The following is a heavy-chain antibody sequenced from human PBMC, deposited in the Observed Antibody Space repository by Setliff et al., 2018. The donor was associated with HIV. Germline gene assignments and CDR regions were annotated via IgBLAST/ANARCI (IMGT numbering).Heavy chain of an antibody. V-gene: IGHV4-39*01. J-gene: IGHJ4*02. CDR1: GGSITISCYY. Sequence: PSETLSLTCIVSGGSITISCYYWGWIRQPPGMGLEWIGCVYYSGTTYYNPSLKSRLTISVVTSKNQFSLNLTSVTAADTAVYYCARQPETYDYDGGVYFPGPYCDYWGQGAPVTVSS. D-gene: IGHD3-22*01. CDR2: VYYSGTT. CDR3: ARQPETYDYDGGVYFPGPYCDY.